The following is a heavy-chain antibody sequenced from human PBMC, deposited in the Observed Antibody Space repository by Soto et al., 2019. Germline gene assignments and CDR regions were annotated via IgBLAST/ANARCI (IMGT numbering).Heavy chain of an antibody. CDR1: GGSISSSSY. CDR2: IYSTGNT. D-gene: IGHD6-13*01. J-gene: IGHJ6*02. CDR3: RRSRRYSMDV. Sequence: PSEALSLTCTVSGGSISSSSYWGWIRQPPGKGLEWIGSIYSTGNTYYNPSLKSRVTIYVDTSKNQFSLKLSSVTAADTAVYYCRRSRRYSMDVWGQGTTVT. V-gene: IGHV4-39*01.